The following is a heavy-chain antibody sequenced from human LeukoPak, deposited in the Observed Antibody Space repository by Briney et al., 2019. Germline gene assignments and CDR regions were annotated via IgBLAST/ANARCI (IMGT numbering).Heavy chain of an antibody. CDR2: VWRSGST. D-gene: IGHD3-10*01. V-gene: IGHV4-4*02. CDR1: GGSINSTNW. CDR3: ARHMVRGVIIPTRRPGGIDY. Sequence: SETLSLTCAVSGGSINSTNWWSWVRQPPGRGLEWIGEVWRSGSTNYNPSLKSRVTISVDRSRNHFSLNLTSVTAADTAVYYCARHMVRGVIIPTRRPGGIDYWGQGTLVTVSS. J-gene: IGHJ4*02.